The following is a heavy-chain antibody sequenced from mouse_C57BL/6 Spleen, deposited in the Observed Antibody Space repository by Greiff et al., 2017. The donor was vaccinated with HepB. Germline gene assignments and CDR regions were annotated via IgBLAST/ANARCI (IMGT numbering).Heavy chain of an antibody. Sequence: QVQLQQSGAELVRPGASVTLSCKASGYTFTDYEMHWVKQTPVHGLEWIGAIDPETGGTAYNQTFKGKAILTADKSSSTAYMELRSLTSEDSAVYYCTRESLLLSLYFDVWGTGTTVTVSS. CDR3: TRESLLLSLYFDV. J-gene: IGHJ1*03. D-gene: IGHD2-1*01. CDR2: IDPETGGT. CDR1: GYTFTDYE. V-gene: IGHV1-15*01.